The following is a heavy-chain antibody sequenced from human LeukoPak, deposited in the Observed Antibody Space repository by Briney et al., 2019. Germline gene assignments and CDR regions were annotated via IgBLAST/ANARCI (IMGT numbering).Heavy chain of an antibody. D-gene: IGHD5-24*01. J-gene: IGHJ4*02. Sequence: PSETLSVTCTVSGGSISSGDYYWSWIRQPPGKGLEWIGYIYYSGSTYYNPSLKSRVTISVDTSKNQFSLKLSSVTAADTAVYYCARAILATIPYYFDYWGQGTLVTVSS. CDR1: GGSISSGDYY. CDR3: ARAILATIPYYFDY. V-gene: IGHV4-30-4*08. CDR2: IYYSGST.